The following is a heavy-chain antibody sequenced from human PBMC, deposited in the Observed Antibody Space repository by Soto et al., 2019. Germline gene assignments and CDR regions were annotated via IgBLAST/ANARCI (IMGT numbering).Heavy chain of an antibody. Sequence: SETLSLTCAVYGGSFSGYYWSWIRQPPGKGLEWMGEINHSGSTNYNPSLTSRVTISVDTYKNQFSLKLRSVTAADTAAYYCARGRRGYCSSTSCPRAISDWFDPWGQGTLVTVSS. D-gene: IGHD2-2*01. CDR3: ARGRRGYCSSTSCPRAISDWFDP. V-gene: IGHV4-34*01. J-gene: IGHJ5*02. CDR1: GGSFSGYY. CDR2: INHSGST.